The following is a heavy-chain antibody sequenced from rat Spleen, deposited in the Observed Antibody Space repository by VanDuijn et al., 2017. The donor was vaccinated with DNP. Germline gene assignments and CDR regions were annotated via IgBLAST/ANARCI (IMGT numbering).Heavy chain of an antibody. CDR2: ISSSGGST. D-gene: IGHD4-3*01. V-gene: IGHV5-31*01. J-gene: IGHJ2*01. CDR3: ATHRGY. Sequence: EVQLVESGGDLVQPGRSLKLSCVASGFTFNNYWMTWIRQVPGKGPEWVASISSSGGSTYYPDSVKGRFTISRDNAKNTLYLQMNSLRSEDTATYYCATHRGYWGQGVMVTVSS. CDR1: GFTFNNYW.